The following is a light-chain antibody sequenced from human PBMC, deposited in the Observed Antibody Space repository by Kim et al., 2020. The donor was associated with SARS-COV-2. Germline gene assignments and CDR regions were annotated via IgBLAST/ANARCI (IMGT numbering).Light chain of an antibody. CDR2: TST. CDR1: NSNIGSNS. Sequence: QLVLTQPPSASGTPGQKVTISCSGSNSNIGSNSVNWYQQLPGTAPKLLIYTSTHRPSGVPDRFSGSKSGTSASLAISGLQSADEADYYCAAWDDSLTGWVFGGGTQLTVL. V-gene: IGLV1-44*01. J-gene: IGLJ3*02. CDR3: AAWDDSLTGWV.